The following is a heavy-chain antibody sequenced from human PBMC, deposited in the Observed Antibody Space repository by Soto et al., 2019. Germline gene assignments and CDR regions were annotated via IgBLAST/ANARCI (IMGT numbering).Heavy chain of an antibody. J-gene: IGHJ4*02. CDR1: GGYISSYY. V-gene: IGHV4-4*07. CDR3: ARERGVGGSTGDYDQ. D-gene: IGHD5-12*01. CDR2: IFSSGST. Sequence: ASETLSLTCSVSGGYISSYYWSWIRQPAGKGLEWIGRIFSSGSTHYNPSLKSRVTMSVDTSKNQISLRLRSVTAADTAVYYCARERGVGGSTGDYDQWGQGTLVTVSS.